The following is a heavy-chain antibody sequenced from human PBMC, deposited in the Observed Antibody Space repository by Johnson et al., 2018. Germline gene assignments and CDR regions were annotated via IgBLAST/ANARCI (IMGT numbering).Heavy chain of an antibody. J-gene: IGHJ1*01. CDR1: GFTFSSYA. D-gene: IGHD4-23*01. Sequence: QVQLLESGGGVVQPGRSXRLSCAASGFTFSSYAMHWVRRAPGKGLEWVAVISYDGSHTSYADFVKGRFTISRDYSKNTVSLQMNSLRAEDTAVDYCARDYDGGNAYLFSYFHHWGQGTLVTVSS. V-gene: IGHV3-30-3*01. CDR2: ISYDGSHT. CDR3: ARDYDGGNAYLFSYFHH.